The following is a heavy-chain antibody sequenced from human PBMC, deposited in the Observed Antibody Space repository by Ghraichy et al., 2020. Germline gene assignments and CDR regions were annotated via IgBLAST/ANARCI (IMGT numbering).Heavy chain of an antibody. J-gene: IGHJ6*02. CDR1: GGSFSGYY. D-gene: IGHD3-9*01. CDR3: ARGASLRYPRWSYYYYGMDV. Sequence: SETLSLTCAVYGGSFSGYYWSWIRQPPGKGLEWIGEINHSGSTNYNPSLKSRVTISVDTSKNQFSLKLSSVTASDTAVYYCARGASLRYPRWSYYYYGMDVWGQGTTVTVSS. V-gene: IGHV4-34*01. CDR2: INHSGST.